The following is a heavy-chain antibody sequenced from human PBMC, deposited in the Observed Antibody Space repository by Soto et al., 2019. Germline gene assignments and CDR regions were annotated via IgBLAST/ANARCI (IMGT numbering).Heavy chain of an antibody. D-gene: IGHD2-15*01. Sequence: SETLSLTCTVSGGSIYRSGYYWGWIRQPPGRGLEWIGNIDYNGVTYSNPSLKSRVTISRDTSKNQFSLKLTSVTAADTALYYGGKVLVGATGHTDSDSWGPGTLVAVSS. CDR3: GKVLVGATGHTDSDS. CDR2: IDYNGVT. V-gene: IGHV4-39*01. J-gene: IGHJ4*02. CDR1: GGSIYRSGYY.